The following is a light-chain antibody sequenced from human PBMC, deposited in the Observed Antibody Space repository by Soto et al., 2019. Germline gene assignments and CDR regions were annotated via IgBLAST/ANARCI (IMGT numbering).Light chain of an antibody. J-gene: IGLJ1*01. CDR1: SSDVGGYNY. CDR3: CSNVGSYSYV. V-gene: IGLV2-11*01. CDR2: DVS. Sequence: QSALTQPRSVSGSPGQSVTISCTGTSSDVGGYNYVSWYQQHPGKAPKLMIYDVSKRPSGVPDRFSGSKSGNTAFLTISGVQAEDEPDYYCCSNVGSYSYVFGTGTKLTVL.